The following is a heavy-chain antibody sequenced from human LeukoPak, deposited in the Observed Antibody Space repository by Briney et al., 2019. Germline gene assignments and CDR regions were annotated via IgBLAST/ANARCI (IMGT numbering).Heavy chain of an antibody. D-gene: IGHD5-18*01. CDR2: ISSSSSTI. Sequence: GGSLRLSCAASGFTFSSYNMNWVRQAPGKGLEWVSYISSSSSTIYYADSAKGRFSISRDNAMNSLYLQMNSLRAEDTAVYYCASDQAYTYGYFGGFDYWGQGTLVTVSS. J-gene: IGHJ4*02. CDR1: GFTFSSYN. V-gene: IGHV3-48*04. CDR3: ASDQAYTYGYFGGFDY.